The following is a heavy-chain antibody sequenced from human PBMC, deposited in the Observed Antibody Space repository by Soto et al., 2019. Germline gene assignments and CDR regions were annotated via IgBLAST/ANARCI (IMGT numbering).Heavy chain of an antibody. J-gene: IGHJ3*02. CDR1: GGSFSGYW. CDR2: ISHSGST. Sequence: PSETLSLTCAFYGGSFSGYWWIWIRQPPGRGLEWIGEISHSGSTNYNAALKSRVSISADTSKNQFVLQLSSVTAAGTAVYYCRSLAILTAYRTASFDMWRQGTVLTASS. V-gene: IGHV4-34*01. CDR3: RSLAILTAYRTASFDM. D-gene: IGHD3-9*01.